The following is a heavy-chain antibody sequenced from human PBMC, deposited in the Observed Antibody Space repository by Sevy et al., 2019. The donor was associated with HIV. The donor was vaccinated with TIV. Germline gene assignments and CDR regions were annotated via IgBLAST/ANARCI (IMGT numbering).Heavy chain of an antibody. CDR1: GYTFTNYD. Sequence: ASVRVSCKASGYTFTNYDINWVRQATGQGLEWMGWMNPNRGNTGYAQKFQGRVTMTRNTSISTAYMELSSLRSEDTAVYYCARRRIAAAGTSYYYYGMDVWGQGTTVTVSS. V-gene: IGHV1-8*02. CDR3: ARRRIAAAGTSYYYYGMDV. J-gene: IGHJ6*02. D-gene: IGHD6-13*01. CDR2: MNPNRGNT.